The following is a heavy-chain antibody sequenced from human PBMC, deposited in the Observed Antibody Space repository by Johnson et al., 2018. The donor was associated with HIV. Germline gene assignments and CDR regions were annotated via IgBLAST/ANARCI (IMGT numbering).Heavy chain of an antibody. D-gene: IGHD1-26*01. Sequence: VQLVESGGGLVQPGGSLRLSCAASGFTFSSYDMHWVRQATGKGLEWVSAIGPAGDTYYPGSVKGRFTISRENAKNSLYLQMNSLRAGDKAVYYCARVWEGAFDIWGQGTMVTVSS. CDR1: GFTFSSYD. J-gene: IGHJ3*02. V-gene: IGHV3-13*01. CDR2: IGPAGDT. CDR3: ARVWEGAFDI.